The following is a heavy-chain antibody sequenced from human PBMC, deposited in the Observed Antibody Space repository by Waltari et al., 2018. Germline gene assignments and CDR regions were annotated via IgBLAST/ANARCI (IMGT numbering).Heavy chain of an antibody. J-gene: IGHJ6*02. CDR2: ICHSGTT. V-gene: IGHV4-38-2*02. D-gene: IGHD3-3*01. CDR1: NFYISDGYY. CDR3: ARDQRFLESLYPYYYALDA. Sequence: QVQLQESGPVLVKPSETLSLTCAVSNFYISDGYYWGWIRQSPGKGLEWIGSICHSGTTQYNPSIGSRVTISVDRSRNQFSLKVTSVSAADTAVYFCARDQRFLESLYPYYYALDAWGRGITVTVSS.